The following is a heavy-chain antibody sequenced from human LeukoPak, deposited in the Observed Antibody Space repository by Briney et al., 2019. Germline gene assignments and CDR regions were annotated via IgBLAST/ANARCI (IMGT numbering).Heavy chain of an antibody. CDR1: GDSISTQN. Sequence: GTLSLTCAVSGDSISTQNWWTWVRQAPGKGLEWVSAISGSGGSTYYADSVKGRFTISRDNAKNMLYLQMNSLRAEDTAVYYCARGITGHYGNDFWGQGTLVTVSS. J-gene: IGHJ4*02. CDR2: ISGSGGST. D-gene: IGHD3-9*01. V-gene: IGHV3-23*01. CDR3: ARGITGHYGNDF.